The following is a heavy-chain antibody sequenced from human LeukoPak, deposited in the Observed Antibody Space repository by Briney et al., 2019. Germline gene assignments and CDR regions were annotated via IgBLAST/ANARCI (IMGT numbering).Heavy chain of an antibody. D-gene: IGHD4-11*01. V-gene: IGHV3-7*01. J-gene: IGHJ1*01. CDR2: VQHIEGET. Sequence: PGGSLRLSCAGSGFTFSNSWMGWVRQAPGKGLEWVANVQHIEGETYYVDSVKGRFTISRGNAKNSVYLQMNSLGADDTAVYYCATYSILNAREFRYWGQGTLVTVTS. CDR1: GFTFSNSW. CDR3: ATYSILNAREFRY.